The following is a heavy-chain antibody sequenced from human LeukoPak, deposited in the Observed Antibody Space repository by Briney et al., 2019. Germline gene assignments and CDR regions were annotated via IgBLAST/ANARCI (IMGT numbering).Heavy chain of an antibody. Sequence: SETLSLTCTVSGVSISSYYWSWLRQPPGKGLEWIGYIYYSGSTNYNPSLKSRVTISIDTSKNQFSLKLSSVTAADTAMYYCASGIYYDSSGSYFDYWGQGTLVTVSS. D-gene: IGHD3-22*01. CDR1: GVSISSYY. V-gene: IGHV4-59*01. CDR3: ASGIYYDSSGSYFDY. J-gene: IGHJ4*02. CDR2: IYYSGST.